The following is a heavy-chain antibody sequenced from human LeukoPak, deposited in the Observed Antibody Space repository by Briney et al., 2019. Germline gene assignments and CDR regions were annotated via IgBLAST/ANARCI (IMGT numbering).Heavy chain of an antibody. CDR1: GFTFSSYW. J-gene: IGHJ4*02. V-gene: IGHV3-7*03. CDR3: ARKTVVGSYFDY. D-gene: IGHD4-23*01. CDR2: IKQDGSDK. Sequence: GGSLRLSCAATGFTFSSYWMSWVRQAPGKGLEWVANIKQDGSDKYYVDSVKGRFTISRDNAKNSLYLQINSLRAEDTAVYYCARKTVVGSYFDYWGQGTPVTVSS.